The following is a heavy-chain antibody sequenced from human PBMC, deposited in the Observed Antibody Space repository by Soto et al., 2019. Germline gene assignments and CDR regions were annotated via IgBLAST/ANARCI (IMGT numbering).Heavy chain of an antibody. CDR3: ARGVYLSLVRTGWFDP. D-gene: IGHD3-10*01. Sequence: QVQLQESGPRLVKASETLSLTCTVSGTSMTGHFWSWMRQPPGKGLEWIGYGYYSGSTLYNPSLKSRVTISLDTSKNHCSLRLSSVTSADTAVYYCARGVYLSLVRTGWFDPWGQGTLVTVSS. CDR1: GTSMTGHF. CDR2: GYYSGST. J-gene: IGHJ5*02. V-gene: IGHV4-59*11.